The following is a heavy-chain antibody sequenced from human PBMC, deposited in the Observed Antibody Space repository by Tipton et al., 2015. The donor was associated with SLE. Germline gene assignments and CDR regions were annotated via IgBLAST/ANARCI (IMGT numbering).Heavy chain of an antibody. V-gene: IGHV4-4*07. CDR2: IYSSGNT. J-gene: IGHJ5*02. D-gene: IGHD6-19*01. CDR1: GGSISSFY. CDR3: ARLWRGIAVASTGWFDP. Sequence: TLSLTCTVSGGSISSFYWSWLRQPAGKGLEWIGRIYSSGNTNYNPSLNRRVTMSLDTSKNQLSLKLSSVTAADTAVYYCARLWRGIAVASTGWFDPWGQGTLVTVSS.